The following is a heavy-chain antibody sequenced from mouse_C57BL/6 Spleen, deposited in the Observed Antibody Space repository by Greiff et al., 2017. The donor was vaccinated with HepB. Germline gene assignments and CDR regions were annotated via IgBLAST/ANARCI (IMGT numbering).Heavy chain of an antibody. CDR3: AREDYDYDGGRFAY. D-gene: IGHD2-4*01. J-gene: IGHJ3*01. Sequence: EVKLVESEGGLVQPGSSMKLSCTASGFTFSDYYMAWVRQVPEKGLEWVANINYDGSSTYYLDSLKSRFIISRDNAKNILYLQMSSLKSEDTATYYCAREDYDYDGGRFAYWGQGTLVTVSA. CDR2: INYDGSST. CDR1: GFTFSDYY. V-gene: IGHV5-16*01.